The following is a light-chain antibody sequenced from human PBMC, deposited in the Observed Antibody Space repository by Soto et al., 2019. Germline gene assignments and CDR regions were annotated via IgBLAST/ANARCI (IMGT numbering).Light chain of an antibody. CDR3: QQYDDWPPT. CDR1: QSVSNK. Sequence: EIVTTQSPATLSVSPGERVTLSCRASQSVSNKLAWYQQKPGQAPRLLIYDASGRAGSVPARLSGSGSGTEFTLTISSLQSEDFAVYFCQQYDDWPPTSGQGTKVEIK. V-gene: IGKV3-15*01. CDR2: DAS. J-gene: IGKJ1*01.